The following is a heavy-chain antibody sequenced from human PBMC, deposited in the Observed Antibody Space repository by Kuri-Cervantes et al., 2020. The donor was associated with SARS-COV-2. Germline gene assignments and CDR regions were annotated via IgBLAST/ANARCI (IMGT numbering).Heavy chain of an antibody. J-gene: IGHJ5*02. V-gene: IGHV4-59*01. Sequence: SETLSLTCTVSGDSITNYYWSWIRQPPGKGLEWIGYVYYTGSTNYKPSLESRVTISVDTSKNQFSLKLSSLTAADTAVYYCARSIAAAADWFDPWGQGTLVTVSS. CDR1: GDSITNYY. CDR2: VYYTGST. D-gene: IGHD6-13*01. CDR3: ARSIAAAADWFDP.